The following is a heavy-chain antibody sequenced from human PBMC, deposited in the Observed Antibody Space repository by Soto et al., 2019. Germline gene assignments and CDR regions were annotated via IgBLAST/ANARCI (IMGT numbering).Heavy chain of an antibody. Sequence: PSETLSLTCTVSVGSISDSYWSWIRQPPGRGLEWIGYISYSGSTNYNPSLRSRVTISVDTSKNQFSLKLSSVTAADTAVYYCARAYQLLWWFDPWGQGTLVTVSS. V-gene: IGHV4-59*01. J-gene: IGHJ5*02. D-gene: IGHD2-2*01. CDR3: ARAYQLLWWFDP. CDR1: VGSISDSY. CDR2: ISYSGST.